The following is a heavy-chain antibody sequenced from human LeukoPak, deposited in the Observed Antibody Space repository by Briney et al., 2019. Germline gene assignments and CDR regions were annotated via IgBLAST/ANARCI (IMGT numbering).Heavy chain of an antibody. CDR1: GGSISSSSYY. V-gene: IGHV4-39*07. Sequence: SETLSLTCTVSGGSISSSSYYWGWTRQPPGKGLEWIGSIYYSGSTYYNPSLKSQVTISVDTSKNQFSLKLSSVTAADTAVYYCARTGGDCSSGLCYYAMDVWGQGTTVTVS. J-gene: IGHJ6*02. D-gene: IGHD2-21*02. CDR2: IYYSGST. CDR3: ARTGGDCSSGLCYYAMDV.